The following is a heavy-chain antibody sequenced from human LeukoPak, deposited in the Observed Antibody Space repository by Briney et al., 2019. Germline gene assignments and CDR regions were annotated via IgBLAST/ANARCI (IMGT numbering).Heavy chain of an antibody. V-gene: IGHV3-23*01. CDR3: ARGIVVVVGASDHFDY. J-gene: IGHJ4*02. Sequence: GGSLRLSCAASGFTFSSYAMSWVRQAPGKGLEWVSAISGSGGSTYYADSGKGRFTISRDNSKNTLYLQMNSLRADDTALYFCARGIVVVVGASDHFDYWGQGTLITVSS. CDR1: GFTFSSYA. CDR2: ISGSGGST. D-gene: IGHD2-15*01.